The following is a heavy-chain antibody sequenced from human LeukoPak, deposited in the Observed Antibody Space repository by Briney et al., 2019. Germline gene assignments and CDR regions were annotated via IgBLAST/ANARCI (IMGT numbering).Heavy chain of an antibody. D-gene: IGHD3-9*01. CDR3: ARDPERRYFMAALPASTKCDI. CDR2: ISAYNGNT. CDR1: GYTFTSYG. J-gene: IGHJ3*02. Sequence: GASLKLSCTASGYTFTSYGISWVRQAPGQGLEWMGWISAYNGNTNYAQKLQGRVTMTIDTSTSTAYMELRSLRSDHTAVYYCARDPERRYFMAALPASTKCDIWGQGTMVTVSS. V-gene: IGHV1-18*01.